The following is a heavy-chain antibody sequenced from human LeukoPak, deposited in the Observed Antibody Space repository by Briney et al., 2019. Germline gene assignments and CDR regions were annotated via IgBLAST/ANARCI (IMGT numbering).Heavy chain of an antibody. CDR1: GFTFNSYA. V-gene: IGHV3-23*01. D-gene: IGHD3-16*01. CDR2: IFGSGGSP. Sequence: GGSLRLSCAASGFTFNSYAMYWVRQAPGKGLEWISGIFGSGGSPHYADSVKGRFTISRDNSQEIVYLQLDSLRDEDTAVYYCARVVDYGWFDPWGQGTLVAVSS. J-gene: IGHJ5*02. CDR3: ARVVDYGWFDP.